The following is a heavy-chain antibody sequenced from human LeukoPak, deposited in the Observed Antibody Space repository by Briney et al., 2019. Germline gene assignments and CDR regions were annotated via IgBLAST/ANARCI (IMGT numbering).Heavy chain of an antibody. CDR1: GYTFTSYG. Sequence: ASVKVSCKASGYTFTSYGISWVRQAPGQGLEWMGWISAYNGNTNYAQKLQGRVTMTTDTSTSTAYMELRSLRSDDTAVYYCARVVVLWQPYYYYMVVWGKGTTVTVSS. D-gene: IGHD2-21*01. J-gene: IGHJ6*03. V-gene: IGHV1-18*01. CDR2: ISAYNGNT. CDR3: ARVVVLWQPYYYYMVV.